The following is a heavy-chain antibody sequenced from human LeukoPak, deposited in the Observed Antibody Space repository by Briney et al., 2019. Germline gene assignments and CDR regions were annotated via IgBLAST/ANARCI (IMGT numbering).Heavy chain of an antibody. CDR1: GGSFSGYY. D-gene: IGHD5-12*01. CDR3: ARRKLRSWFDP. J-gene: IGHJ5*02. CDR2: INHSGST. Sequence: PSETLSLTCAVYGGSFSGYYWSWIRQPPGKGLEWIGEINHSGSTNYNPSLKSRVTISVDTSKNQFSLKLSSVTAADTAVYYCARRKLRSWFDPWGQGTLVTVSS. V-gene: IGHV4-34*01.